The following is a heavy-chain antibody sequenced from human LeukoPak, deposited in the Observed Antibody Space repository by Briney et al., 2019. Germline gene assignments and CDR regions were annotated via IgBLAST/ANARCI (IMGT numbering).Heavy chain of an antibody. CDR2: IYSGGST. D-gene: IGHD6-19*01. J-gene: IGHJ4*02. CDR3: ARISSGAD. Sequence: GGSLRLSCAASGFTFSSYSMNWVRQAPGKGLEWVSLIYSGGSTYYADSVKGRFTISRDNSKNTLYLQMNSLRAEDTAVYYCARISSGADWGQGTLVTVSS. CDR1: GFTFSSYS. V-gene: IGHV3-66*01.